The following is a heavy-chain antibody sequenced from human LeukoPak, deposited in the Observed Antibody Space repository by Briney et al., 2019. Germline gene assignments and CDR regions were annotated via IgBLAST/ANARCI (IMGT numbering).Heavy chain of an antibody. CDR3: ARDVYLGDAIPVVGKDV. CDR1: GFTFSSYS. D-gene: IGHD2-8*01. V-gene: IGHV3-21*01. CDR2: ISSSSSYI. Sequence: PGGSLRLSCAASGFTFSSYSMNWVRQAPGKGLEWVSSISSSSSYIYYADSVKGRFTISRDNAKNSLYLQMNSLRAEDTAVYYCARDVYLGDAIPVVGKDVWGQGTTVTVSS. J-gene: IGHJ6*02.